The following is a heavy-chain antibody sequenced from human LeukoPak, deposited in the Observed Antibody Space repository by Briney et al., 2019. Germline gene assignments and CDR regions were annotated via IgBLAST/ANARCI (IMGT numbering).Heavy chain of an antibody. V-gene: IGHV1-69*04. CDR1: GGTFSSYA. CDR3: ARGSSGWYGDAFDI. CDR2: IIPILGIA. J-gene: IGHJ3*02. Sequence: ASVKVSCTGSGGTFSSYAISWVRQAPGQGLEWMGRIIPILGIANYAQKFQGRVTITADKSTSTAYMELSSLRSEDTAVYYCARGSSGWYGDAFDIWGQGTMVTVSS. D-gene: IGHD6-19*01.